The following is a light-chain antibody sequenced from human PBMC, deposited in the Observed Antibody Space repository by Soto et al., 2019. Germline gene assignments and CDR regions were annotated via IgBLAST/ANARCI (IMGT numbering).Light chain of an antibody. V-gene: IGKV3-11*01. J-gene: IGKJ4*01. CDR2: DAS. CDR3: QHSSNWPLT. CDR1: QSVSSY. Sequence: EIVLTQSPATPSLSPGERATLSCRASQSVSSYLAWYQQKPGQAPRLLIYDASSRATGIPARFSGSGSGTDFTLTISSLEPEDFAVYYCQHSSNWPLTFGGGTKVEIK.